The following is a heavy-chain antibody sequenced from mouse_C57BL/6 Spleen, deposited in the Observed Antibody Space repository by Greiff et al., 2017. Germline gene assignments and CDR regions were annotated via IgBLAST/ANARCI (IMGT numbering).Heavy chain of an antibody. CDR3: ARVLRGFAY. J-gene: IGHJ3*01. Sequence: VQLQQSGAELVKPGASVKLSCKASGYTFTSYWMQWVKQRPGQGLEWIGEIDPSDSYTNYNQKFKGKATLTVDTSSSTAYMQLSSLTSEDSAVYYCARVLRGFAYWGQGTLVTVSA. CDR2: IDPSDSYT. D-gene: IGHD1-1*01. V-gene: IGHV1-50*01. CDR1: GYTFTSYW.